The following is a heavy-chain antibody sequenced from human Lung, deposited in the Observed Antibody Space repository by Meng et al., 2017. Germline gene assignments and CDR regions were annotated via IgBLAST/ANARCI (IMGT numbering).Heavy chain of an antibody. CDR3: ARDFTSGSSGDP. Sequence: QVQRVQSGAEGKKPGASVQVSCKAFGYTFTSSAIHWVRQAPGQSLEWMGWITPGSGNTKYSQKFQGRVTITRDTSASTAYMELSTLRSEDTAVYYCARDFTSGSSGDPWGQGTLVTVSS. CDR1: GYTFTSSA. V-gene: IGHV1-3*01. J-gene: IGHJ5*02. CDR2: ITPGSGNT. D-gene: IGHD6-19*01.